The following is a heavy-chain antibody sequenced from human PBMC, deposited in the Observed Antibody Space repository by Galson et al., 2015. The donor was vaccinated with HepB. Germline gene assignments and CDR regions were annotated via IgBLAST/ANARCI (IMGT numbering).Heavy chain of an antibody. D-gene: IGHD2-15*01. V-gene: IGHV4-31*03. CDR3: ARGYCSGGSCYFYYYYMDV. Sequence: TLSLTCTVSGGSISSGGFYWSWIRQHPRKGLEWIGYIFYSGSTYYNPSLKSRVTMSVDTSKNQFSLKLSSVTAADAAVYYCARGYCSGGSCYFYYYYMDVWGKGTTVTVSS. J-gene: IGHJ6*03. CDR2: IFYSGST. CDR1: GGSISSGGFY.